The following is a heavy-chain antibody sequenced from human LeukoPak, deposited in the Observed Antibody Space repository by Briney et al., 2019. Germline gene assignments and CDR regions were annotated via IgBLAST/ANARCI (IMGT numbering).Heavy chain of an antibody. V-gene: IGHV3-23*01. CDR2: IIDSGDIT. J-gene: IGHJ4*02. CDR1: GFSFSSYA. Sequence: PGGSMRLSCEASGFSFSSYAMSWVRPAPGKGLEWVSGIIDSGDITYYANSVKGRFAISRDNSKNTLYLQMNSLRAEDTAVYYCARRGGSSSRRSPIDYWGQGTLVTVSS. D-gene: IGHD6-6*01. CDR3: ARRGGSSSRRSPIDY.